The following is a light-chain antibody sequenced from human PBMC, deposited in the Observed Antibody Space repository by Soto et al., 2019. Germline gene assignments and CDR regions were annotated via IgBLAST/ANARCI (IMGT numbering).Light chain of an antibody. J-gene: IGKJ1*01. Sequence: DIPMTQSPSTLSASVGDRVTITCRASQSINAWLAWYQQKPGKAPKLLIYDAYSLESGVPSRFSGSGSGTEFTLTISSLQPDDFATYYCQQYDTYAGTFGQGTKVEVK. V-gene: IGKV1-5*01. CDR1: QSINAW. CDR2: DAY. CDR3: QQYDTYAGT.